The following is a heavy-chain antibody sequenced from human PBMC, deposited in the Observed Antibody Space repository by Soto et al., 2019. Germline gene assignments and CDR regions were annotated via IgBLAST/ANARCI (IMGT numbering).Heavy chain of an antibody. D-gene: IGHD1-20*01. CDR3: ARAKSLGITGTTLDAFDI. CDR2: IIPIFGTA. CDR1: GGTFSSYA. Sequence: VQLVQSGAEVKKPGSSVKVSCKASGGTFSSYAISWVRQAPGQGLEWMGGIIPIFGTANYAQKFQGRVTITADESTSTAYMELSSLRSEDTAVYYCARAKSLGITGTTLDAFDIWGQGTMVTVSS. V-gene: IGHV1-69*01. J-gene: IGHJ3*02.